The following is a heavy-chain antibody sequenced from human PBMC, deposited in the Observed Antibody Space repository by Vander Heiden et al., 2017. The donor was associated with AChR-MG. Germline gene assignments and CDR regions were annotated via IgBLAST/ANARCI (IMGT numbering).Heavy chain of an antibody. CDR3: ARGSGYYYYYYMDV. CDR2: IILIFGTA. J-gene: IGHJ6*03. Sequence: VQLVQSGAAAKMPGSSVKVFCKASGGPLSSYAIGWVRQAPGQGLEWMGGIILIFGTANYAQKFQGRVTITADESTSTAYMELSSLRSEDTAVYYCARGSGYYYYYYMDVWGKGTTVTVSS. CDR1: GGPLSSYA. D-gene: IGHD6-19*01. V-gene: IGHV1-69*01.